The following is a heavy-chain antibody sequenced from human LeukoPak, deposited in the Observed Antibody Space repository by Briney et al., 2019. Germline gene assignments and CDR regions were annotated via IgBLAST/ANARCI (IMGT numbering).Heavy chain of an antibody. J-gene: IGHJ4*02. CDR3: ARGRYDFWSGYSIYL. CDR2: IYSGGST. Sequence: GGSLRLSCAASGFTFSSYTMHWIRQAPGKGLEWVSVIYSGGSTYYADSVKGRFTISRDNSKNTLYLQMNSLRAEDTAVYYCARGRYDFWSGYSIYLWSQGTLVTVS. CDR1: GFTFSSYT. D-gene: IGHD3-3*01. V-gene: IGHV3-53*01.